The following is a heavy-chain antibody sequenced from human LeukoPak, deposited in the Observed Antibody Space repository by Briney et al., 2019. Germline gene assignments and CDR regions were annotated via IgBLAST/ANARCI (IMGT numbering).Heavy chain of an antibody. CDR1: GFTFSSYS. CDR2: ISSSSSYI. CDR3: ARDLGGDYFDY. D-gene: IGHD1-26*01. Sequence: PGGSLRLSCAASGFTFSSYSMNWVRQALGKGLEWVSSISSSSSYIYYADSVRGRLTISRDNAKNSLYLQMNSLRAEDTAVYYRARDLGGDYFDYWGQGTLVTVSS. J-gene: IGHJ4*02. V-gene: IGHV3-21*01.